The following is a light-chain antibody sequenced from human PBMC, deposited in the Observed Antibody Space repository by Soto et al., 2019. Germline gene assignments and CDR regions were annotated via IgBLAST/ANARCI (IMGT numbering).Light chain of an antibody. Sequence: EIVMTQSPATLSVSPGERATLSCRASQSVSSNLAWYQQKPGQAPRLLIYGASSKATGIPDRFSGSGSGTDFTLTISRLEPEDFALYYCQKYISTPGTFGQGTXVDI. J-gene: IGKJ1*01. CDR1: QSVSSN. CDR2: GAS. V-gene: IGKV3-20*01. CDR3: QKYISTPGT.